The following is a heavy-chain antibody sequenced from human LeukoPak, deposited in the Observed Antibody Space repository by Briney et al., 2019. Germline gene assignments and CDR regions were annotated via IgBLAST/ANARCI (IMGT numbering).Heavy chain of an antibody. CDR3: ARDSCGGDCYSAEFDY. D-gene: IGHD2-21*02. Sequence: ASVKVSCKASGYTFTRYYMHWVRQAPGQGLEWMGRINPNSGGTNYAQKFQGRVTMTRDTSISTAYMELSRLRSDDTAVYYCARDSCGGDCYSAEFDYWGQGTLVTVSS. J-gene: IGHJ4*02. V-gene: IGHV1-2*06. CDR1: GYTFTRYY. CDR2: INPNSGGT.